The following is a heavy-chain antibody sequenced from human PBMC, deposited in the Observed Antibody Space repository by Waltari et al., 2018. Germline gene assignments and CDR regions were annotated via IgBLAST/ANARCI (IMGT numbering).Heavy chain of an antibody. J-gene: IGHJ4*02. CDR2: INGDGSGT. CDR1: GFTFNTYW. V-gene: IGHV3-74*03. Sequence: EVQLVESGGGLIQPGGSLRLSCEASGFTFNTYWMHWVRQVPGKGLVWVSRINGDGSGTMYADSVKGRFTISRDNAKNTFYLQMNSLRVEDTAVYYCARDGAGDIDLDNWGQGTLVTVSS. D-gene: IGHD6-13*01. CDR3: ARDGAGDIDLDN.